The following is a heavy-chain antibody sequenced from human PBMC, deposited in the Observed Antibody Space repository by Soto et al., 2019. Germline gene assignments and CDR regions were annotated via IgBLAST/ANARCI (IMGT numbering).Heavy chain of an antibody. Sequence: PGGSLRLSCAASGFTFSSYSMNWVRQAPGKGLEWVSSISSSSSYIDYADSVKGRFTISRDNAKNSLYLQMNSLRAEDTAVYYCARASKDGYNYYFDYWGQGTLVTVSS. CDR1: GFTFSSYS. CDR2: ISSSSSYI. CDR3: ARASKDGYNYYFDY. J-gene: IGHJ4*02. D-gene: IGHD5-12*01. V-gene: IGHV3-21*01.